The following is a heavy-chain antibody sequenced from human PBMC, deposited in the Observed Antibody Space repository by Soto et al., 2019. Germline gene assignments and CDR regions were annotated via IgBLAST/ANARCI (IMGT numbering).Heavy chain of an antibody. CDR2: IDWDDDK. CDR1: GFSLSTSGMC. V-gene: IGHV2-70*11. J-gene: IGHJ3*02. CDR3: SRVVATGSNAFDI. Sequence: SGPTLVNPTQTLTLTCTFSGFSLSTSGMCVSWIRQPPGKALEWLARIDWDDDKYYSTSLKTRLTISKDTSKNQVVLTMTNMDPVDTATYYFSRVVATGSNAFDIWGQGTMVTVSS. D-gene: IGHD5-12*01.